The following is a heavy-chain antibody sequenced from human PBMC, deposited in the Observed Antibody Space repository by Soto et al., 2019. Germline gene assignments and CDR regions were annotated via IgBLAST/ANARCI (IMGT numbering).Heavy chain of an antibody. CDR2: ISATGGST. Sequence: EVQLLESGGDLVQPGGSLRLSCAASGFTFGIYAMTWVRQAPGKGLEWVSTISATGGSTFYADSVKGRFTISRDNSKNTLYLQMNSLRAEDTAIYYWAKDLRSYYDFDFWGQGTLVTVSS. CDR1: GFTFGIYA. J-gene: IGHJ4*02. CDR3: AKDLRSYYDFDF. D-gene: IGHD1-26*01. V-gene: IGHV3-23*01.